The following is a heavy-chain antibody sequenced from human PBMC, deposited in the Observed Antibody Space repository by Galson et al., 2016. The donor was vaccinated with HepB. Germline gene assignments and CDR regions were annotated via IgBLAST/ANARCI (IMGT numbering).Heavy chain of an antibody. CDR2: ISYDGGHK. V-gene: IGHV3-30*04. Sequence: SLRLSCAASGFTFSDYAIHWVRQAPGKGLEWVAMISYDGGHKYSSDSVRGRFTISRDNSQNTLYLHMSSLRVEDTAIYYCARDQRYFWGMDVWGQGTRVTVSS. CDR3: ARDQRYFWGMDV. J-gene: IGHJ6*02. CDR1: GFTFSDYA.